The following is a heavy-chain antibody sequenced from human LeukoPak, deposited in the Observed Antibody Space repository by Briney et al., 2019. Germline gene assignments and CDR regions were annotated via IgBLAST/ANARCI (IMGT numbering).Heavy chain of an antibody. CDR2: IYYSGST. CDR3: ASRLSSDCYGGAFDI. Sequence: SETLSLTCTASGGSISSYYWSWIRLPPGKGLEWIGYIYYSGSTNYNPSLKSRVTISVDTSKNQFSLKLSSVTAADTAVYYCASRLSSDCYGGAFDIWGQGTMVTVSS. CDR1: GGSISSYY. J-gene: IGHJ3*02. D-gene: IGHD2-21*02. V-gene: IGHV4-59*01.